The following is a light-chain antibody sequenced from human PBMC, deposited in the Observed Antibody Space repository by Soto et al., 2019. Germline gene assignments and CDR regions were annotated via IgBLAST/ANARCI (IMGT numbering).Light chain of an antibody. J-gene: IGKJ1*01. CDR3: QQYNNWPWT. CDR2: DTS. CDR1: QSVYSY. Sequence: IMLKQSPSALSLKTGERATLSCRATQSVYSYLAWYQQKPCQAPRLLIYDTSNRATDIPARFSGSGSGTEFTLTISSLQSEDFAVYYCQQYNNWPWTFGQRTNVAI. V-gene: IGKV3D-15*01.